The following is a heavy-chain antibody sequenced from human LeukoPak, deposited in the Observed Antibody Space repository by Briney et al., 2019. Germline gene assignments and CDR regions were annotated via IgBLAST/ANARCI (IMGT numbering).Heavy chain of an antibody. V-gene: IGHV1-2*02. D-gene: IGHD2-2*01. CDR3: AEANCSSTSCHGVYYYYYGMDV. CDR2: INPNSGGT. J-gene: IGHJ6*02. Sequence: ASVKVSCKASGYTFTGYYMHGVRQAPGQGLEWMGWINPNSGGTNYAQKFQGRVTMTRDTSISTAYMELSRLRSDDTAVYYCAEANCSSTSCHGVYYYYYGMDVWGQGTTVTVSS. CDR1: GYTFTGYY.